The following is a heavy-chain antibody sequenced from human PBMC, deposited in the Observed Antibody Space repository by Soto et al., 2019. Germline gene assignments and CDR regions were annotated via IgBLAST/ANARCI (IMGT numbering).Heavy chain of an antibody. Sequence: QLLESGPGLVKPSETLSLTCTVSGGSISSSSYYWGWIRQPPGKGLEWIGSIYYSGSTYYNPSLKSRVTISVDTSKNQFSLKLSSVTAADTAVYYCARHVNGVPHFDYWGQGTLVTVSS. J-gene: IGHJ4*02. CDR1: GGSISSSSYY. D-gene: IGHD2-8*01. CDR3: ARHVNGVPHFDY. CDR2: IYYSGST. V-gene: IGHV4-39*01.